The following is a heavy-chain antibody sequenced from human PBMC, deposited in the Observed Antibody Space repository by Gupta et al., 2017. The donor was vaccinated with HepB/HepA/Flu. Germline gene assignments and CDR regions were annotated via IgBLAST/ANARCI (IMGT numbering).Heavy chain of an antibody. CDR3: ARDSLPTDVGNSVYWYLDH. J-gene: IGHJ2*01. D-gene: IGHD4-23*01. V-gene: IGHV1-69*01. CDR2: IIPISGRA. CDR1: GGTFGTYA. Sequence: QVQLVPSGAEAKPPLSSVKDSCKASGGTFGTYAISWVRQAPGQGLGWLGGIIPISGRATYARTFDGRVTITSDESTSKSYMYLRSQRYEETAVYSGARDSLPTDVGNSVYWYLDHWGRGTLVTVSS.